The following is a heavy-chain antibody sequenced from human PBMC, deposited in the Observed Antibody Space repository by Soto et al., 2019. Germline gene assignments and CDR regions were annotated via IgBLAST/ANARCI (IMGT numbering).Heavy chain of an antibody. CDR2: IIPIFGTA. D-gene: IGHD3-22*01. V-gene: IGHV1-69*13. CDR3: ARRTLRYYDSSGYYKDCDF. Sequence: ASSRLSCTASGGTCSRDAISWVRQATGHGLEWMGRIIPIFGTANYAQKFQGRVTITADESTSTAYMELSSLRSEDTAVYYCARRTLRYYDSSGYYKDCDFGGQGTLVTVSS. CDR1: GGTCSRDA. J-gene: IGHJ4*02.